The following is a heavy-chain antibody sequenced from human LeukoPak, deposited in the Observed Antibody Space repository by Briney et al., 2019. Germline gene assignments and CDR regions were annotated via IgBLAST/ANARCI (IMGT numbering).Heavy chain of an antibody. D-gene: IGHD1-14*01. CDR1: GFTFSTYA. CDR3: AREDELTSVDS. V-gene: IGHV3-21*01. J-gene: IGHJ5*01. CDR2: ISSNTRDI. Sequence: TGGSLRLSCAASGFTFSTYAMNWVRQAPGKGLEWVSSISSNTRDIYYTDSVKGRFTVSRDNAKKSLYLQMSSLRVEDTAVYYCAREDELTSVDSWGQGTLVSVSS.